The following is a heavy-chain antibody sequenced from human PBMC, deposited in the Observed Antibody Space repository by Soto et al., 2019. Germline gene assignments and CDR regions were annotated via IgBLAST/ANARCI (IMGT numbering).Heavy chain of an antibody. CDR3: ASGIQLWLRRINNGYSG. CDR1: GGTFSTYA. CDR2: IIPMFGTA. J-gene: IGHJ4*01. V-gene: IGHV1-69*12. Sequence: QVQLVQSGAEVKKPESSVKVSCKAPGGTFSTYAISWVRQAPGQGLEWMGGIIPMFGTANYAQRFQDRVTITADESTNTVYMELSSLSSEDTAVYFCASGIQLWLRRINNGYSGWGHGTLVTVSS. D-gene: IGHD5-18*01.